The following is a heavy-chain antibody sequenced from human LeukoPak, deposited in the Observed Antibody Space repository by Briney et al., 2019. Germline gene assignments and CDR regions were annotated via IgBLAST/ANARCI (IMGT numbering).Heavy chain of an antibody. D-gene: IGHD3-9*01. CDR1: GGSFIGYY. J-gene: IGHJ5*02. Sequence: TSETLSLTCAVYGGSFIGYYWSWIRQPPGKGLEWIGEINHSRSTNYNPSLKSRVTISVDTSKNQFSLKLSSVTAADTAVYYCARRDDDILTGPIGWFDPWGQGTLVTVSS. CDR2: INHSRST. V-gene: IGHV4-34*01. CDR3: ARRDDDILTGPIGWFDP.